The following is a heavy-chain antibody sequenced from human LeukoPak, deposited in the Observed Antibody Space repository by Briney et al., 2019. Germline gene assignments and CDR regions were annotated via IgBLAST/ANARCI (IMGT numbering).Heavy chain of an antibody. D-gene: IGHD3-22*01. Sequence: SETPSLTCAVYGGSFSGYYWSWIRQPPGKGLEWIGEINHSGSTNYNPSLKSRVTISVDTSKNQLSLKLSSVTAADTAVYYCARAHYYDSSVWEDYWGQGTLVTVSS. V-gene: IGHV4-34*01. J-gene: IGHJ4*02. CDR3: ARAHYYDSSVWEDY. CDR2: INHSGST. CDR1: GGSFSGYY.